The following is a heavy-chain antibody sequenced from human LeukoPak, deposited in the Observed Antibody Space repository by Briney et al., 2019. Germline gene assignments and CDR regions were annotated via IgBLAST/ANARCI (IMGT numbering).Heavy chain of an antibody. CDR2: ISYDGSNK. CDR3: ARDLTGYSSGWYDAYFDY. J-gene: IGHJ4*02. V-gene: IGHV3-30*04. D-gene: IGHD6-19*01. CDR1: GFTFSSYA. Sequence: PGGSLRLSCAASGFTFSSYAMHWVRQAPGKGLEWVAVISYDGSNKYYADSVKGRFTISRDNPKNTLYLQMNSLRAEDTAVYYCARDLTGYSSGWYDAYFDYWGQGTLVTVSS.